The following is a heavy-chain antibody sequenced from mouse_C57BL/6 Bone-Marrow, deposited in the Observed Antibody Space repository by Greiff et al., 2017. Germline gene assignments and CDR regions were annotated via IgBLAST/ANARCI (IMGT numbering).Heavy chain of an antibody. V-gene: IGHV1-55*01. CDR2: IYPGSGST. CDR1: GYTFTSYW. Sequence: QVQLQQSGAELVKPGASVKMSCKASGYTFTSYWITWVKQRPGQGLEWIGDIYPGSGSTNYNEKFKSKATLTVDTSSSTAYMQLSSLTSKDSAVYYWARFTTVVPYFDYWGQGTTLTVSS. J-gene: IGHJ2*01. D-gene: IGHD1-1*01. CDR3: ARFTTVVPYFDY.